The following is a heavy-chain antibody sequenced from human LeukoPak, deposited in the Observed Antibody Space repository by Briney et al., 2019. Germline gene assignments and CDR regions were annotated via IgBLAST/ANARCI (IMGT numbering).Heavy chain of an antibody. CDR2: IYYNEYT. CDR1: RGSVSSSSYY. CDR3: ARHEYSGSYYGLSWFDP. D-gene: IGHD1-26*01. J-gene: IGHJ5*02. V-gene: IGHV4-39*01. Sequence: SETLSLTCTVSRGSVSSSSYYWGWIRQTPGKGLEWIGRIYYNEYTYYTPSLKSRVTISVDTSKNQFSLKLSSVTAADTAVYYCARHEYSGSYYGLSWFDPWGPGTLVTVSS.